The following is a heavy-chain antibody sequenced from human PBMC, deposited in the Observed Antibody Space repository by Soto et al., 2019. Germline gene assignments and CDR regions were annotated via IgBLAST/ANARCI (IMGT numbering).Heavy chain of an antibody. J-gene: IGHJ5*02. CDR1: GYTFDRYG. D-gene: IGHD4-17*01. CDR2: ISSDGNNK. V-gene: IGHV3-30*18. Sequence: QGQLVESGGGVVQPGRSLRLSCAASGYTFDRYGMHWVRQAPGKGLEWVAVISSDGNNKYYADSVKGRFSIYRDNFNNILYLQMSSLRVEDTAVYYCVKELLQNTLTTCGSWGQGTLVTVSS. CDR3: VKELLQNTLTTCGS.